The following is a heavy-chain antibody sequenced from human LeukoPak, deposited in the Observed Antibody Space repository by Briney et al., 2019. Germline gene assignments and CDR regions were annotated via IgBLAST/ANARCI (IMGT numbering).Heavy chain of an antibody. CDR1: GYTFTSYD. V-gene: IGHV1-69*05. Sequence: SVKVSCKASGYTFTSYDISWVRQAPGQGLEWMGGIIPIFGTANYAQKFQGRVTITTDESTSTAYMELSSLRSEDTAVYYCARAIHCSSTSCYTAFDYWGQGTLVTVSS. D-gene: IGHD2-2*02. CDR3: ARAIHCSSTSCYTAFDY. J-gene: IGHJ4*02. CDR2: IIPIFGTA.